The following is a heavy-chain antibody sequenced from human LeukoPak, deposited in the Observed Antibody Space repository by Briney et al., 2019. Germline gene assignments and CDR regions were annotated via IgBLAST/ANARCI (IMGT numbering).Heavy chain of an antibody. J-gene: IGHJ6*02. CDR3: ASSSISYAGYYYYGMDV. CDR1: GGTFSSYA. Sequence: SVKVSCKASGGTFSSYAISWVRQAPGQGLEWMGGIIPIFGTANYAQKFQGRVTITADESTSTAYMELSSLRSEDTAVYYCASSSISYAGYYYYGMDVWGQGTTVTVSS. V-gene: IGHV1-69*13. CDR2: IIPIFGTA. D-gene: IGHD6-6*01.